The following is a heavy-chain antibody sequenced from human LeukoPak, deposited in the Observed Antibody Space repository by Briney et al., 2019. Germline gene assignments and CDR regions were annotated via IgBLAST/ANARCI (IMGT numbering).Heavy chain of an antibody. J-gene: IGHJ4*02. V-gene: IGHV1-69*05. CDR1: GGTFSSYA. CDR2: IIPIFGTA. D-gene: IGHD6-13*01. CDR3: ARGATGIAAADDY. Sequence: ASVKVSCKASGGTFSSYAISWVRQAPGQGLEWMGGIIPIFGTANYAQKFQGRVTITRNTSISTAYMELSSLRSEDTAVYYCARGATGIAAADDYWGQGTLVTVSS.